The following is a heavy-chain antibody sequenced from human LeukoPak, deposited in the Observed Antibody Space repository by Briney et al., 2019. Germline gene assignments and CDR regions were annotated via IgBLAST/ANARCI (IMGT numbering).Heavy chain of an antibody. CDR2: ISWNSGSI. J-gene: IGHJ4*02. CDR1: GFTFDDYA. D-gene: IGHD1-14*01. CDR3: AKDHHAFDY. Sequence: GGSLRLSCAASGFTFDDYAMHWVRQAPGKGLEWVSGISWNSGSIGYADSVKGRFTISRDNAKNSLYLQMNSLRAEDTAVYYCAKDHHAFDYWGQGTLVTVSS. V-gene: IGHV3-9*01.